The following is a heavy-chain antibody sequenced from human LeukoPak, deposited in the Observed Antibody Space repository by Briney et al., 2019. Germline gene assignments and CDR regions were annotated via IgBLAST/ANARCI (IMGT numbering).Heavy chain of an antibody. CDR3: ARDQGVSITGTDPPFDY. Sequence: SETLSLTCAVYGGSFSGYYWSWIRQPPGKGLEWIGEINHSGSTNYNPSLKSRVTISVDTSKNQFSLKLSSVTAADTAVYYCARDQGVSITGTDPPFDYWGQGTLVTVSS. CDR2: INHSGST. CDR1: GGSFSGYY. J-gene: IGHJ4*02. V-gene: IGHV4-34*01. D-gene: IGHD1-20*01.